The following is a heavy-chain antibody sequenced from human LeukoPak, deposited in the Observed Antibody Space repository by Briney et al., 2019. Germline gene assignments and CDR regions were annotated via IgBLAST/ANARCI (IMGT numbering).Heavy chain of an antibody. CDR3: ARRRDETATAAGYYHMDV. D-gene: IGHD3-22*01. CDR2: TFPSGGI. CDR1: GASISSYY. Sequence: SETLSLTCTVSGASISSYYWSWFRRPPGQGLEWIAYTFPSGGINFNPSLKSRVSISVDGSKNNFSLDLSSVTAADTAVYYCARRRDETATAAGYYHMDVWGKGTTVTVSS. V-gene: IGHV4-4*09. J-gene: IGHJ6*03.